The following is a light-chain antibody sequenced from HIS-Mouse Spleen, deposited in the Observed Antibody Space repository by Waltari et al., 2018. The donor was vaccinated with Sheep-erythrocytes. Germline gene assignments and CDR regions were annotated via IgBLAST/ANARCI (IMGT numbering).Light chain of an antibody. CDR1: SSYVGRYNL. CDR3: CSYAGSSTPWV. CDR2: EGS. Sequence: QSALTQPASVSGSPGQSITIPCPGTSSYVGRYNLVSWYQQHPGKAPKLMIYEGSKRPSGVSNRFSGSKSGNTASLTISGLQAEDEADYYCCSYAGSSTPWVFGGGTKLTVL. J-gene: IGLJ3*02. V-gene: IGLV2-23*01.